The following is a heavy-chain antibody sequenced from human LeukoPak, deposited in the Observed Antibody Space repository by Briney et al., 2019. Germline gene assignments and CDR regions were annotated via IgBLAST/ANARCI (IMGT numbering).Heavy chain of an antibody. D-gene: IGHD3-22*01. V-gene: IGHV3-74*01. CDR1: GFTFSGYW. CDR2: INPDGSIT. CDR3: VRDSSASY. J-gene: IGHJ4*02. Sequence: GGSLRLSCAASGFTFSGYWMYWVRQVPGKGLVSVSRINPDGSITNYADSVKGRFTISRDSAKNTLYLQMNSLRAEDTALYYCVRDSSASYWGQGTLVTVSS.